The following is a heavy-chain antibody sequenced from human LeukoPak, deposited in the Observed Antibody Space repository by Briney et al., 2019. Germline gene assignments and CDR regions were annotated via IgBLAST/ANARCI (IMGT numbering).Heavy chain of an antibody. Sequence: PGGSLRLSCAASGFTFSSYVMSWVRQAPGKGLEWVSAISGSGGSTYYADSVKGRFTISRDNSKNTLYLQMNSLRAEDTAVYYCARAVSVGSGSLNWFDPWGQGTLVTVSS. CDR3: ARAVSVGSGSLNWFDP. CDR2: ISGSGGST. D-gene: IGHD1-26*01. V-gene: IGHV3-23*01. J-gene: IGHJ5*02. CDR1: GFTFSSYV.